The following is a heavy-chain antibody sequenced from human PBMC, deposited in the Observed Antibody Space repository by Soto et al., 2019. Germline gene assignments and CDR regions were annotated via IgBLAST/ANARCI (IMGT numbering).Heavy chain of an antibody. Sequence: QVQLVQSGAEVKKPGSSVKVSCKASGGTFSSYTISWVRQAPGQGLEWMGRIIPILGIANYAQKFQGRVTITADKSTSTAYMELSSLRSEDTAVYYCARGGGCSGGSCYSYYYYGMDVWGQGTTVTVSS. J-gene: IGHJ6*02. CDR2: IIPILGIA. V-gene: IGHV1-69*02. CDR3: ARGGGCSGGSCYSYYYYGMDV. D-gene: IGHD2-15*01. CDR1: GGTFSSYT.